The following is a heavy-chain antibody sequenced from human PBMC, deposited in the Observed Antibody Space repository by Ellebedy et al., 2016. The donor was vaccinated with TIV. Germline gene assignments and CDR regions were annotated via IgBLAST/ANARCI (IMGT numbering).Heavy chain of an antibody. Sequence: MPSETLSLTCTVSVGSVTKNGFFWSWIRQHPGKGLEWIGYVSYSGSTYYNPSLKSRVTISVDTSKNQFSLLLDSVTAADTAVYYCARGVVPPEGWFRPWGQGTLVTVSS. CDR1: VGSVTKNGFF. CDR2: VSYSGST. J-gene: IGHJ5*02. D-gene: IGHD2-15*01. CDR3: ARGVVPPEGWFRP. V-gene: IGHV4-31*03.